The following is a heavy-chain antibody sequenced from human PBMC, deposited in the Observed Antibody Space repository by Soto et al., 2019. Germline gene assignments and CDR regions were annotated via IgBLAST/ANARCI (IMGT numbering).Heavy chain of an antibody. Sequence: QVQLVESGGGLVQPGTSLRLSCVGSGFTFRSFVIHWVRQAPGKGLEWVALKSYDGSNKYYDDSVKGRFTISRDNSRNTVDLQMDSLRLEDTALYYCARWGTTGGLDVWGHVTLVSVSS. J-gene: IGHJ6*02. CDR3: ARWGTTGGLDV. CDR1: GFTFRSFV. V-gene: IGHV3-30*19. CDR2: KSYDGSNK. D-gene: IGHD3-16*01.